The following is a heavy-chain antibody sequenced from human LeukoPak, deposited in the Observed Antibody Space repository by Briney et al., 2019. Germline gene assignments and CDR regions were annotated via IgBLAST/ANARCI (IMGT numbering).Heavy chain of an antibody. Sequence: SVKVSCKASGGTFSSYTISWVRQAPGQGLEWMGRIIPILGIANYAQKFQGRVTITADKSTSTAYMELSSLRSEDTAVYYCARDLEGYYDSSGYRGGDYWGQGTQVTVSS. D-gene: IGHD3-22*01. J-gene: IGHJ4*02. CDR2: IIPILGIA. V-gene: IGHV1-69*04. CDR1: GGTFSSYT. CDR3: ARDLEGYYDSSGYRGGDY.